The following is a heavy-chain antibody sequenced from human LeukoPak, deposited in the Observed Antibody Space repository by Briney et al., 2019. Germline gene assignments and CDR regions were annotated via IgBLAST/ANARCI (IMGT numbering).Heavy chain of an antibody. J-gene: IGHJ6*03. Sequence: SETLSLTCTVSGGSISSYYWNWIRQPPGKGLEWIGYIHYSGSTKYNSSLKSRVTISVDTSKNQLSLKLSSVTAADTAVYYCARTGDGYNYYNYYYMDVWGKGTTVTATS. V-gene: IGHV4-59*01. CDR1: GGSISSYY. CDR3: ARTGDGYNYYNYYYMDV. CDR2: IHYSGST. D-gene: IGHD5-24*01.